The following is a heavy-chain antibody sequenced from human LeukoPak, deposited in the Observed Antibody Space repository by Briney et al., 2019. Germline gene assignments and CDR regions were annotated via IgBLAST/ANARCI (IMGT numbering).Heavy chain of an antibody. CDR1: GGSISSSSYY. Sequence: PWETLSLTCTVSGGSISSSSYYWGWIRQPPGKGLEWIGSIYYSGSTYYNPSLKSRVTISVDTSKNQFSLKLSSVTAADTAVYYCARPTSSYYYYMDVWGKGTTVIISS. CDR2: IYYSGST. CDR3: ARPTSSYYYYMDV. D-gene: IGHD3-16*01. J-gene: IGHJ6*03. V-gene: IGHV4-39*07.